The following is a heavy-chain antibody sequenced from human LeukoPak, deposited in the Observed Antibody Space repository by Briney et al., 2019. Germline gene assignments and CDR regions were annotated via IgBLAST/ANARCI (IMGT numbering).Heavy chain of an antibody. CDR1: GFTFRSYS. CDR2: ITSSSTYI. V-gene: IGHV3-21*01. J-gene: IGHJ6*03. Sequence: GGSLRLSCAASGFTFRSYSMNWVRQAPGKGLEWVSSITSSSTYIYYADSVEGRFTISRDNAKNSLYLQMNSLRAEDTAVYYCARDSTTADYYYYYMDVWGKGTTVTVSS. CDR3: ARDSTTADYYYYYMDV. D-gene: IGHD1-26*01.